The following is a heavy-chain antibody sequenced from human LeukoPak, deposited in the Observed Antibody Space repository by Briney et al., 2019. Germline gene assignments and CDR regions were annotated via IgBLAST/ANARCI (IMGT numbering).Heavy chain of an antibody. CDR1: GYTFTSYG. CDR3: ARDLGGSGWYEEDYYYYYGMDV. Sequence: ASVKVSCKASGYTFTSYGISWVRQAPGQGLEWMGWISAYNGNTNYAQKLQGRVTMTTDTSTSTAYMELRSLRSDDTAVYYCARDLGGSGWYEEDYYYYYGMDVWGQGTTVTVSS. J-gene: IGHJ6*02. CDR2: ISAYNGNT. D-gene: IGHD6-19*01. V-gene: IGHV1-18*01.